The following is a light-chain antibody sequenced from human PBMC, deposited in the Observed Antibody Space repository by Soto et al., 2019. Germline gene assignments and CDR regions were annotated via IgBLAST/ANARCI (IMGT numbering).Light chain of an antibody. CDR2: EVS. CDR1: SRDIGSYNY. J-gene: IGLJ2*01. Sequence: QSALTQPASVSASPGQSITIPCTGTSRDIGSYNYVSWYRHHPGKAPQLMIYEVSHRPSGISHRFSGSKSGNTASLTISGLQAEDEAYYYYTSYTGSRSLVVFGGGTKLTVL. V-gene: IGLV2-14*01. CDR3: TSYTGSRSLVV.